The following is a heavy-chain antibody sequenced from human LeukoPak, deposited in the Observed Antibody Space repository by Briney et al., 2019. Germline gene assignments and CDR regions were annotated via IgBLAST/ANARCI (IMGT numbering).Heavy chain of an antibody. CDR3: ASHYDSSAYFVF. D-gene: IGHD3-22*01. Sequence: SETLSLTCTVSGGSISSYYWSWIRQPPGKGLEWIGYIYYSGSTNYNPSLKSRVTISVDTSTNQFSLKLSSVTAADTAVYYCASHYDSSAYFVFWGQGTLVTVSS. CDR2: IYYSGST. V-gene: IGHV4-59*08. J-gene: IGHJ4*02. CDR1: GGSISSYY.